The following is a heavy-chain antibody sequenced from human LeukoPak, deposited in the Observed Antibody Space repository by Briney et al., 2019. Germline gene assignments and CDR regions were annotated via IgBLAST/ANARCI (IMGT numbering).Heavy chain of an antibody. J-gene: IGHJ4*02. V-gene: IGHV3-23*01. D-gene: IGHD3-9*01. CDR3: AKGGNGYYNLDY. CDR2: MSGNGGNT. Sequence: GGSLRLSCAASAFTFSGYPMIWVRQAPGKGVEWVSGMSGNGGNTYYADSVKGRFTISRDNSKNTLYVQMNSLRAEDTAVYYCAKGGNGYYNLDYWGQGTLVTVSS. CDR1: AFTFSGYP.